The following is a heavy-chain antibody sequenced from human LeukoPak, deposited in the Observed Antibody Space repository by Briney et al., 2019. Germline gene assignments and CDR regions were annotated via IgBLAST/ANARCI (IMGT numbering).Heavy chain of an antibody. Sequence: ASVKVSCKASGYTFTSYDINWVRQAPGQGLEWMGIINPSGGSTSYAQKFQGRVTMTRDMSTSTVYMELSSLRSEDTAVYYCARGQGIVGATPAFDYWGQGTLVTVSS. CDR2: INPSGGST. D-gene: IGHD1-26*01. J-gene: IGHJ4*02. V-gene: IGHV1-46*01. CDR1: GYTFTSYD. CDR3: ARGQGIVGATPAFDY.